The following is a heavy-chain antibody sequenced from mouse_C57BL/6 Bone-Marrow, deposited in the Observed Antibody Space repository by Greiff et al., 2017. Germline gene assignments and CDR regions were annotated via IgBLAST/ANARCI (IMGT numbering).Heavy chain of an antibody. Sequence: VQLQQPGAELVRPGTSVKLSCKASGYTFTSYWMHWVKQRPGQGLEWIGVIDPSDSYTNYNQKFKGKATLTVDTSSSTAYMQLSSLTSEDSAVYYCARGGDYGSSRSYWYFDVWGTGTTVTVSS. V-gene: IGHV1-59*01. CDR1: GYTFTSYW. J-gene: IGHJ1*03. D-gene: IGHD1-1*01. CDR2: IDPSDSYT. CDR3: ARGGDYGSSRSYWYFDV.